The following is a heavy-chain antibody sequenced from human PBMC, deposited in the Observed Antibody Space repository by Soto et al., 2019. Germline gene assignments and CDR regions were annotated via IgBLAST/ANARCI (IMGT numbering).Heavy chain of an antibody. D-gene: IGHD7-27*01. Sequence: GGSLRLSCAASGFIFSTYAMNWVRQAPGKGLEWVAYIGGSYSTIYYADSVKGRFTISRDNAEKSLYLQMNSLRDEDTAVYYCAREAVLGNSWFDPWGQGTLVTVSS. CDR3: AREAVLGNSWFDP. V-gene: IGHV3-48*02. J-gene: IGHJ5*02. CDR2: IGGSYSTI. CDR1: GFIFSTYA.